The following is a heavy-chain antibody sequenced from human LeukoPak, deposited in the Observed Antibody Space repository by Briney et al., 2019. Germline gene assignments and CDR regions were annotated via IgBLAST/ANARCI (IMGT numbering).Heavy chain of an antibody. V-gene: IGHV3-7*01. D-gene: IGHD3-16*02. CDR3: ARNGYDYVWGSYRYTGQDY. Sequence: GGSLRLSCAASGFTFSSYWTSWVRQAPGKGLEWVANIKQDGSEKYYVDSVKGRFTISRDNAKNSLYLQMNSLRAEDTAVYYCARNGYDYVWGSYRYTGQDYWGQGTLVTVSS. CDR2: IKQDGSEK. J-gene: IGHJ4*02. CDR1: GFTFSSYW.